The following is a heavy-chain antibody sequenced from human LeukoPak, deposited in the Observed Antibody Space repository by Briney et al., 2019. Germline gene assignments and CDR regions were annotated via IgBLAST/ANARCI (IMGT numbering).Heavy chain of an antibody. J-gene: IGHJ4*02. CDR1: GYSFTSYW. Sequence: GESLKISCKGSGYSFTSYWIGWVRHVSGKGLVWMGIIFPSDSDTKYSPSFQGHVTISVDKSISTAYLQWSSLKASDTATYYCAREDSGGWRYFDSWGQGTLVTVFS. CDR3: AREDSGGWRYFDS. D-gene: IGHD6-19*01. CDR2: IFPSDSDT. V-gene: IGHV5-51*01.